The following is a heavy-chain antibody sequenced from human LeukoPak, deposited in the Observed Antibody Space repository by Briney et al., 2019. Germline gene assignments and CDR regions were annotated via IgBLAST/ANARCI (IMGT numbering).Heavy chain of an antibody. CDR2: IYHSGST. CDR3: ARDRRDSSGYERYFDY. V-gene: IGHV4-30-2*01. D-gene: IGHD3-22*01. Sequence: SQTLSLTCAVSGGSISSGGYSWSWIRQPPGKGLEWIGYIYHSGSTYYNPSLKSRVTISVDRSKNQFSLKLSSVTAADTAVYYCARDRRDSSGYERYFDYWGQGTLVTVSS. CDR1: GGSISSGGYS. J-gene: IGHJ4*02.